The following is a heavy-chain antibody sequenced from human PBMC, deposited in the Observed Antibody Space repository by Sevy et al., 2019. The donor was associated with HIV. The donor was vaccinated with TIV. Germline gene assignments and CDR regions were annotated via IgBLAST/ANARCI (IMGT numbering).Heavy chain of an antibody. CDR3: ARDEVGGSYWEFDY. CDR1: VFTFSSYS. J-gene: IGHJ4*02. D-gene: IGHD1-26*01. V-gene: IGHV3-21*01. CDR2: ISTSSSYI. Sequence: GGSLRLSCAASVFTFSSYSKNWVRQAPGKGLEWVSSISTSSSYIYYADSVKGRFTISRDNAKNSLYLQMNSLRAEDTAVYYCARDEVGGSYWEFDYWGQGTLVTVSS.